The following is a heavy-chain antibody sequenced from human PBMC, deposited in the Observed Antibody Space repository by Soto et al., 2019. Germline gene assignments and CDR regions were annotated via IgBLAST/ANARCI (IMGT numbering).Heavy chain of an antibody. CDR2: MYWDDDK. Sequence: QITLKESGPTLVKPTQTLTLTCTFSGFSLSSSGVGVGWSRQPPGKALEWLALMYWDDDKHYSPSLRTRLTITKDNSKNQVVLTITNMDPVDTATYYCAHRAGSLNFESWGQGNLVTVSS. CDR3: AHRAGSLNFES. D-gene: IGHD3-10*01. V-gene: IGHV2-5*02. J-gene: IGHJ4*02. CDR1: GFSLSSSGVG.